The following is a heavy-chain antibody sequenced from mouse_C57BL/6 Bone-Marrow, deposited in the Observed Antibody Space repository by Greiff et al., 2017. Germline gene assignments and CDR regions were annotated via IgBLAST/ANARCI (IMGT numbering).Heavy chain of an antibody. CDR1: GFTFTDYS. V-gene: IGHV7-3*01. CDR3: AREIHDGSSYYFDY. Sequence: EVKLVESGGGLVQPGGSLSLSCAASGFTFTDYSMSWVRQPPGKALEWLGFFRNKANGYTTEYSASVKGRFTISIDNSQSILYLQMHARRAEDSATDYCAREIHDGSSYYFDYWGQGTTLTVSS. D-gene: IGHD1-1*01. CDR2: FRNKANGYTT. J-gene: IGHJ2*01.